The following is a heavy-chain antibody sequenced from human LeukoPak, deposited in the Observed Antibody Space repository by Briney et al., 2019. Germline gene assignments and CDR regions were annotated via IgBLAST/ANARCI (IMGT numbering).Heavy chain of an antibody. V-gene: IGHV4-34*01. D-gene: IGHD3-16*02. CDR1: GASFSGYY. CDR3: ARHGVLDYVWGSYRYYYYMDV. J-gene: IGHJ6*03. CDR2: INHSGST. Sequence: PSETLSLTCAVYGASFSGYYWSWIRQPPGKGLEWIGEINHSGSTNYNPSLKSRVTISVDTSKNQFSLKLSSVTAADTAVYYCARHGVLDYVWGSYRYYYYMDVWGKGTTVTISS.